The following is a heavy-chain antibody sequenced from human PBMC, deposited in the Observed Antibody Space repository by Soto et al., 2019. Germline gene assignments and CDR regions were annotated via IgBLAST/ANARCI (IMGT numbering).Heavy chain of an antibody. D-gene: IGHD6-13*01. CDR3: ARDEAQQLVPRY. V-gene: IGHV3-7*01. J-gene: IGHJ4*02. CDR1: GFTFSDYW. CDR2: IKQDGSEK. Sequence: TGGSLRLSCAASGFTFSDYWMSWVRQAPGKGLEWVANIKQDGSEKYYVDSVKGRFTISRDNAKNSLYLQMNSLRAEDTAVYYCARDEAQQLVPRYWGQGT.